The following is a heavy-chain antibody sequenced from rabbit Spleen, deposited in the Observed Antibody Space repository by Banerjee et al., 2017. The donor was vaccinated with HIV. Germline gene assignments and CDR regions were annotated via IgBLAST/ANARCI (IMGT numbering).Heavy chain of an antibody. J-gene: IGHJ2*01. Sequence: QSLEESGGGLVQPEGSLTLTCTASGFSFSVSSYICWVRQAPGKGLEWIACIDTNNGDTDYANWPKGRFTISKTSSTTVTLQVTSLTAADTATYFCARNYVNVFDPWGPGTLVTVS. V-gene: IGHV1S40*01. D-gene: IGHD1-1*01. CDR2: IDTNNGDT. CDR3: ARNYVNVFDP. CDR1: GFSFSVSSY.